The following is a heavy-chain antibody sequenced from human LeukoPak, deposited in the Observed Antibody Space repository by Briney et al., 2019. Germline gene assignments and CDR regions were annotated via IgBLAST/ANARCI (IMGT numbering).Heavy chain of an antibody. V-gene: IGHV4-34*01. CDR1: GGSISSYY. Sequence: SETLSLTCTVSGGSISSYYWSWIRQPPGKGLEWIGEINHSGSTNYNPSLKSRVTISVDTSKNQFSLKLSSVTAADTAVYYCARSVGYYGSGSYYGSFDYWGQGTLVTVSS. D-gene: IGHD3-10*01. J-gene: IGHJ4*02. CDR2: INHSGST. CDR3: ARSVGYYGSGSYYGSFDY.